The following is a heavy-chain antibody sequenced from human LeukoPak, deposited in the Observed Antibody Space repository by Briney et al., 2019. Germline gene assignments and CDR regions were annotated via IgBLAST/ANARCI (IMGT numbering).Heavy chain of an antibody. CDR2: IDDSGNT. Sequence: KASETLSLTCSVSGGSIRSYFWSWIRQPAGKGLEWIGYIDDSGNTNYNPSLKSRVTISVDKSKNQFSLKLSSVTAADTAVYYCARDRRYYDSSGYIRGFDYWGQGTLVTVSS. J-gene: IGHJ4*02. V-gene: IGHV4-59*12. CDR3: ARDRRYYDSSGYIRGFDY. CDR1: GGSIRSYF. D-gene: IGHD3-22*01.